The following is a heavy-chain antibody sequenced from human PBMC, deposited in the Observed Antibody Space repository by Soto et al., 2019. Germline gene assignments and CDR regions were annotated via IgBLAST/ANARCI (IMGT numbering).Heavy chain of an antibody. CDR1: GFTFSSYA. CDR2: ISGSGGST. Sequence: EVQLLESGGGLIQPGGSLRLSCAASGFTFSSYAMNWVRQAPGKGLEWVSAISGSGGSTYYADSVKGRFTISRDNSKNTLYLQMNSLRAEDTAVYYCAKDGRYYDSSGEIDYWGQGTLVTVSS. CDR3: AKDGRYYDSSGEIDY. D-gene: IGHD3-22*01. V-gene: IGHV3-23*01. J-gene: IGHJ4*02.